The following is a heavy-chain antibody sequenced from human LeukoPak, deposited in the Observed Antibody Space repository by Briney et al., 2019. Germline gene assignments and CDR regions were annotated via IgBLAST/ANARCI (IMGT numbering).Heavy chain of an antibody. CDR2: ISGSGGST. V-gene: IGHV3-23*01. D-gene: IGHD2-2*03. CDR1: GFTFSSYA. J-gene: IGHJ6*03. Sequence: GGSLRLSCAASGFTFSSYAMSWVRQAPGKGLEWVSAISGSGGSTYYADSVKGRFTISRDNSKNTLYLQMNSLRAEDTAVYYCARGLDGRAYYYMDVWGKGTTVTISS. CDR3: ARGLDGRAYYYMDV.